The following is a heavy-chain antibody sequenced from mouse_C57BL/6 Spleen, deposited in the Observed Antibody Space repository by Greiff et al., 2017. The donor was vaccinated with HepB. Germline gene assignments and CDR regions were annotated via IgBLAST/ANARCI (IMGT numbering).Heavy chain of an antibody. Sequence: EVMLVESEGGLVQPGSSMKLSCTASGFTFSDYYMAWVRQVPEKGLEWVANINYDGSSTYYLDSLKSRFIISRDNAKNILYLQMSSLKSEDTATYYCAREQLRLRWAMDYWGQGTSVTVSS. CDR1: GFTFSDYY. D-gene: IGHD3-2*02. V-gene: IGHV5-16*01. CDR2: INYDGSST. CDR3: AREQLRLRWAMDY. J-gene: IGHJ4*01.